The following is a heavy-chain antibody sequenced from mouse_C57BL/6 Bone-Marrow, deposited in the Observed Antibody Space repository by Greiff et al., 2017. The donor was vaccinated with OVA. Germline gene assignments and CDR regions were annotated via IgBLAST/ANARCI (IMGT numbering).Heavy chain of an antibody. Sequence: EVHLVESGGGLVQPGGSLKLSCAASGFTFSDYYMYWVRQTPEKRLEWVAYISNGGGSTYYPDTVKGRFTISRDNAKNTLYLQMSRLKSEDTAMYYCARRDGILFAYWGQGTLVTVSA. J-gene: IGHJ3*01. D-gene: IGHD2-1*01. V-gene: IGHV5-12*01. CDR1: GFTFSDYY. CDR2: ISNGGGST. CDR3: ARRDGILFAY.